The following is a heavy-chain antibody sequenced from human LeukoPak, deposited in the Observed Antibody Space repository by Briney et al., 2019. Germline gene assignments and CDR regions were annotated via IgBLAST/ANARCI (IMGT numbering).Heavy chain of an antibody. CDR1: GSTFSSYG. CDR3: AREGPRGNSQFDY. CDR2: IWYDGSNK. V-gene: IGHV3-33*01. D-gene: IGHD2/OR15-2a*01. J-gene: IGHJ4*02. Sequence: GGSLRLSCAASGSTFSSYGMHWVRQAPGKGLEWVALIWYDGSNKYYADSVKGRLTISRDNSKNTLYLQMNSLRAEDTAVYYCAREGPRGNSQFDYWGQGTLVTVSS.